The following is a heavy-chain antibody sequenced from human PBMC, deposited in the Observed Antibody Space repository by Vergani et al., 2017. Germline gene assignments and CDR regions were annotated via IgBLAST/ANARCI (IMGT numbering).Heavy chain of an antibody. V-gene: IGHV1-2*02. Sequence: QVQLMQSGPVMKKLGGSMKVSCQASESTFSDYNIHWVRQAQGQGLQWMGWISPKTGDTDYLQRFQDRVTMTRDASTKTVYLKMTRLTSDDTAIYYCAHSWNFGRRDWFDSWGPGTLVTVSS. CDR1: ESTFSDYN. CDR2: ISPKTGDT. CDR3: AHSWNFGRRDWFDS. D-gene: IGHD1-26*01. J-gene: IGHJ5*01.